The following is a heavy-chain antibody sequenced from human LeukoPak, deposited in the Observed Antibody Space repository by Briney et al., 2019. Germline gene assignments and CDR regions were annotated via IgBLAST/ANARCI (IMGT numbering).Heavy chain of an antibody. CDR1: GGSISNYY. V-gene: IGHV4-59*01. CDR3: ARGPTRYYFDY. CDR2: VYSSGST. Sequence: SETLSLTCTVSGGSISNYYWSWIRQPPGRGLEWIGYVYSSGSTNYNPSLKSRVTVSVDTSKNQLSLKLSSVTAADTAVYYCARGPTRYYFDYWGQGTLVTVSS. J-gene: IGHJ4*02.